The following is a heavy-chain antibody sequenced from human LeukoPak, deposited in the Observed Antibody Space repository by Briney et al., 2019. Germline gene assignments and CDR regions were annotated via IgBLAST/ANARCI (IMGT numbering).Heavy chain of an antibody. CDR3: ARVRGLGYCSGGSCNGAFDI. J-gene: IGHJ3*02. D-gene: IGHD2-15*01. V-gene: IGHV1-2*02. CDR2: INPNSGGT. CDR1: GYTFTGYY. Sequence: ASVKVSCKASGYTFTGYYMHWVRQAPGQGLEWMGCINPNSGGTNYAQKFQGRVTMTRDTSISTAYMELSRLRSDDTAVYYCARVRGLGYCSGGSCNGAFDIWGQGTMVTVSS.